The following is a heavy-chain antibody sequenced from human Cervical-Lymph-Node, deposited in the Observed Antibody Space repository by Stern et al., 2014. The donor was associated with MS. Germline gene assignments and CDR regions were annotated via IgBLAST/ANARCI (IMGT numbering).Heavy chain of an antibody. CDR2: LYYDGST. J-gene: IGHJ4*02. Sequence: VQLQESGPGLVKPSETLSLRCSVSGDSFSSSSYFWGWVRQAPGKGLEWIGSLYYDGSTYYNPSLKSRVSLSVDISKNPFSRKVTSVTAADTAVYYCAGGDSVSLFYLDYWGQGTPVTVSS. D-gene: IGHD5/OR15-5a*01. V-gene: IGHV4-39*02. CDR3: AGGDSVSLFYLDY. CDR1: GDSFSSSSYF.